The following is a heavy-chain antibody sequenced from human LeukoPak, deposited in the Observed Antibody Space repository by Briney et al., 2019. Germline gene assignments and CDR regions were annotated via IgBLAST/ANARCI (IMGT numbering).Heavy chain of an antibody. V-gene: IGHV4-39*01. J-gene: IGHJ5*02. CDR3: ARPANYGSGSYYQTWFDP. CDR1: GVSISSSSYY. CDR2: IYYSGST. D-gene: IGHD3-10*01. Sequence: SETLSLTCTVSGVSISSSSYYWGWIRQPPGKGLEWIGSIYYSGSTYYNPSLKSRVTISVDTSKNQFSLKLSSVTAADTAVYYCARPANYGSGSYYQTWFDPWGQGTLVTVSS.